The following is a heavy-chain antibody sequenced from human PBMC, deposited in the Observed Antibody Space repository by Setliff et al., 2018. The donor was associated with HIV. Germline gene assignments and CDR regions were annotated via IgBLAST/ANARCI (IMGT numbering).Heavy chain of an antibody. V-gene: IGHV4-31*03. J-gene: IGHJ4*01. CDR1: GFSISSDGFY. CDR2: IFGSGIT. Sequence: PSETLSLTCTLSGFSISSDGFYWNWIRQRPGKGLEWIGYIFGSGITYYNPSLKSRLRISIDTSANQFSVELSSVTAADTAIYYCARQVGEGKWYLDSWGHGTLVTVSS. D-gene: IGHD1-26*01. CDR3: ARQVGEGKWYLDS.